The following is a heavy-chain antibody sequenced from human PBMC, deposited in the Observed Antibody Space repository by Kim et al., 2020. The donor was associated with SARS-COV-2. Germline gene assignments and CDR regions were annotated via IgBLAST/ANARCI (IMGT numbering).Heavy chain of an antibody. D-gene: IGHD3-10*01. CDR1: GGSFSGYY. V-gene: IGHV4-34*01. CDR2: INHSGRT. CDR3: ARRLSNTSGWGSHYCDL. Sequence: SETLSLTCAVYGGSFSGYYWSWIRQPPGKGLEWIGEINHSGRTNYTPSLTSRVTISVDTSKNQFSLRLTSVTAADTAVYYCARRLSNTSGWGSHYCDLWGQGTLVTVSS. J-gene: IGHJ4*02.